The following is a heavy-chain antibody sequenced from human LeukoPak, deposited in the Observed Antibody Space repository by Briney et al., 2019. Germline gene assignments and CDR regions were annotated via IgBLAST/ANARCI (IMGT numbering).Heavy chain of an antibody. Sequence: PGGSLRLSCAASGFTFTSYAMSWVRQVPGKGLEWVSAISGSGGSTYYADSVKGRFTISRDNSKNTLYLQMNSLRAEDTAIYYCAKTGNYYYGMDVWGQGTTVTVSS. CDR2: ISGSGGST. V-gene: IGHV3-23*01. CDR1: GFTFTSYA. J-gene: IGHJ6*02. CDR3: AKTGNYYYGMDV. D-gene: IGHD1-14*01.